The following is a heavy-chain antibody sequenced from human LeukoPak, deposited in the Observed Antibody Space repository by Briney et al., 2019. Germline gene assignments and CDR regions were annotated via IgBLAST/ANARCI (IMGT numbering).Heavy chain of an antibody. J-gene: IGHJ4*02. CDR1: GGTFSSYA. Sequence: ASVKVSCKASGGTFSSYAISWVRQAPGQGLEWMGRIIPILGIANYAQKFQGRVTITADKSTSTAYMELSSLRSEDTAVYYCARVSPQIAAAGFDYWGQGTLVTVSS. CDR3: ARVSPQIAAAGFDY. V-gene: IGHV1-69*04. CDR2: IIPILGIA. D-gene: IGHD6-13*01.